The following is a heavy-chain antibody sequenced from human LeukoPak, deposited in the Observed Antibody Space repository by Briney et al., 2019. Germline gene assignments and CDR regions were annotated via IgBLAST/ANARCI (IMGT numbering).Heavy chain of an antibody. CDR1: GFTFSSYS. J-gene: IGHJ4*02. Sequence: GGSLRLSCAASGFTFSSYSMNWVRQAPGKGLEWVSSISSSSSYIYYADSVKGRFTISRDDAKNSLYLQMNSLRAEDTAVYYCARDGGYSYGYPLDYWGQGTLVTVSS. CDR3: ARDGGYSYGYPLDY. D-gene: IGHD5-18*01. CDR2: ISSSSSYI. V-gene: IGHV3-21*01.